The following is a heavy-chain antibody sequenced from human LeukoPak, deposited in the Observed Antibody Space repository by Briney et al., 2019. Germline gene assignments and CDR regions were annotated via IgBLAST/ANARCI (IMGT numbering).Heavy chain of an antibody. V-gene: IGHV3-53*01. CDR2: IYSGGST. CDR3: ARVMVRGANDY. D-gene: IGHD3-10*01. J-gene: IGHJ4*02. CDR1: GFTVSSNY. Sequence: GGSLRLSCAASGFTVSSNYMSWVRQAPGKGLEWVSVIYSGGSTYYADSVKGRFTISRDNSKNTLYLQMNSLRAEDTAVYYCARVMVRGANDYWGQGTLVTVSS.